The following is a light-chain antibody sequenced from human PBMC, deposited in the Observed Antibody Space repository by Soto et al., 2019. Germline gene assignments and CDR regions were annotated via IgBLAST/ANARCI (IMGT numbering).Light chain of an antibody. CDR3: CSYAGSYHVV. V-gene: IGLV2-11*01. J-gene: IGLJ2*01. CDR1: SSDVGGYNY. Sequence: QSALTQPRSVSGSPGQSVTISCTGTSSDVGGYNYVSWYQQHPGKAPKLMIYDVSKRPSGVPDRFSGSKSGNTASLTLSGLQDEDEAAYYCCSYAGSYHVVFGGGTTLTVL. CDR2: DVS.